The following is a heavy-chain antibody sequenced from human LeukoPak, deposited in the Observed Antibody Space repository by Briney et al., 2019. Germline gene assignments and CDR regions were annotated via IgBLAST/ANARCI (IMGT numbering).Heavy chain of an antibody. CDR1: GFTFGSYG. V-gene: IGHV3-23*01. CDR2: ISGSGGST. CDR3: AKLRGYCSGGSCLLIDY. Sequence: AGGSLRLSCAASGFTFGSYGMSWVRQAPGKGLEWVSAISGSGGSTYYADSVKGRFTISRDNSKNTLYLQMNSLRAEDTAVYYCAKLRGYCSGGSCLLIDYWGQGTLVTVSS. J-gene: IGHJ4*02. D-gene: IGHD2-15*01.